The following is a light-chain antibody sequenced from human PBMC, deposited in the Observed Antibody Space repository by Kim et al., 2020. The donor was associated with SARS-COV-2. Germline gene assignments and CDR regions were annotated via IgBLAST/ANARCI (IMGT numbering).Light chain of an antibody. Sequence: SYELTQPPSVSLAPGKTATISCGGNNIGSKTVQWYQQRPGQAPILVIYHDYDRPSGIPERFSGSNSGNTATLTISRVEAGDEADYYCQVWDSSNDHPVFGGGIQLTVL. V-gene: IGLV3-21*04. J-gene: IGLJ2*01. CDR2: HDY. CDR3: QVWDSSNDHPV. CDR1: NIGSKT.